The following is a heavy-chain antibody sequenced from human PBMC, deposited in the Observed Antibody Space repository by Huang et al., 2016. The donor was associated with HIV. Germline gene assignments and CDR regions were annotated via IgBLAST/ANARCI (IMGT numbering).Heavy chain of an antibody. Sequence: QVQLVQSGAEVKKPGSTVKVSCKASGGSFGSYSIGWVRQAPGQGLEWMGGIIPVFGTAHYAQKFQGRVTITADISTSTANLELSSLHSEDTALYSCSTDTGVVGGIGGVPLYVLDLWGHGSMCTVSS. D-gene: IGHD2-8*02. CDR3: STDTGVVGGIGGVPLYVLDL. CDR1: GGSFGSYS. CDR2: IIPVFGTA. J-gene: IGHJ3*01. V-gene: IGHV1-69*13.